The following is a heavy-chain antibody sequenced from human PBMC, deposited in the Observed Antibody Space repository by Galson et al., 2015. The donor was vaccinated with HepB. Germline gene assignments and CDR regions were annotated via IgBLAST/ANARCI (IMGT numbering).Heavy chain of an antibody. CDR1: GYTFTSYG. D-gene: IGHD3-16*02. CDR3: ARDAGTPYYDYIWGSYRFDY. V-gene: IGHV1-18*01. J-gene: IGHJ4*02. Sequence: SVKVSCKASGYTFTSYGISWVRQAPGQGLEWMGWISAYNGNTNYAQKLQGRVTMTTDTSTSTAYMELRSLRSDDTAVYYCARDAGTPYYDYIWGSYRFDYWGQGTLVTVSS. CDR2: ISAYNGNT.